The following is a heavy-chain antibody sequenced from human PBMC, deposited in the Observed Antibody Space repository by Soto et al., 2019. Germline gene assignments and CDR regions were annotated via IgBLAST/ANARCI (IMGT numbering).Heavy chain of an antibody. D-gene: IGHD7-27*01. J-gene: IGHJ3*02. CDR3: ARGSGAARAFDI. V-gene: IGHV6-1*01. CDR2: TYYRSKWYS. Sequence: SQTLSLTCAISGDSVSSNGDAWNWIRQSPSRGLEWLGRTYYRSKWYSDYAVSLKSRITINPDTSKNQFSLHLKSVTPEDTAVYYCARGSGAARAFDIWGQGTVVTVSS. CDR1: GDSVSSNGDA.